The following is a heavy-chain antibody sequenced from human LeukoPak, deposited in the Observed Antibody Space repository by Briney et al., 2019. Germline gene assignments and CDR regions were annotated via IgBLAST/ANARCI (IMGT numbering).Heavy chain of an antibody. Sequence: ASVKVSCKASGYTFTVYYMHWVRQAPGQGLEWVGWISPKSGDTNYAQKFQGRVTMTRDTSVSTAYMELRRLTSDDTAVYYCARAHYSSSWYEWGQGTLVTVSS. CDR1: GYTFTVYY. CDR2: ISPKSGDT. J-gene: IGHJ4*02. V-gene: IGHV1-2*02. D-gene: IGHD6-13*01. CDR3: ARAHYSSSWYE.